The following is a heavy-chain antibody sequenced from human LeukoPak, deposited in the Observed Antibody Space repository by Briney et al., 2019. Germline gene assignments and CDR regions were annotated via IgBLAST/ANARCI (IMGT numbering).Heavy chain of an antibody. D-gene: IGHD1-26*01. V-gene: IGHV3-53*01. CDR1: GFTVSSNY. CDR2: IYSGGST. J-gene: IGHJ4*02. Sequence: GGSLRLSCAASGFTVSSNYMSWVRQAPGKGLEWVSVIYSGGSTYYADPVKGRFPISRDNSKNTLYLQMNSLRAEDTAVYYCARCSGSYLDYWGQGTLVTVSS. CDR3: ARCSGSYLDY.